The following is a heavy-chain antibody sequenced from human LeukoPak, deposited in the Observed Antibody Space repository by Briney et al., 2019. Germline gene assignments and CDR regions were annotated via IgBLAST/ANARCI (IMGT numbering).Heavy chain of an antibody. D-gene: IGHD6-19*01. CDR2: IKSKTDGGTT. CDR3: TTEGQWLVYPRDV. V-gene: IGHV3-15*01. Sequence: GGSLRLSCAASGFTFSNAWMSWVRQAPGKGLEWVGRIKSKTDGGTTDYAAPVKGRFTISRDDSKNTLYLQMNSLKTEDTAVYYGTTEGQWLVYPRDVWGQGTTVTVSS. J-gene: IGHJ6*02. CDR1: GFTFSNAW.